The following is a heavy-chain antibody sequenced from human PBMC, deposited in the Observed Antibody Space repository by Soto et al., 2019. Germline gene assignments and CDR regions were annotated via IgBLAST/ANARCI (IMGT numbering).Heavy chain of an antibody. CDR1: GGSISSYY. CDR2: IYYSGST. CDR3: AAHYDYIWGSYRGYYFDY. J-gene: IGHJ4*02. D-gene: IGHD3-16*02. V-gene: IGHV4-59*12. Sequence: SETLSLTCXVSGGSISSYYWSWIRQPPGKGLEWIGDIYYSGSTNYNPSLKSRVTISVDTSKNQFSLKLSSVTAADTAVYYCAAHYDYIWGSYRGYYFDYWGQGTLVTVSS.